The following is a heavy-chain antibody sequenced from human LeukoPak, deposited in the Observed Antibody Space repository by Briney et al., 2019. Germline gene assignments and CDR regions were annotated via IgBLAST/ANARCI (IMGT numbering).Heavy chain of an antibody. V-gene: IGHV3-21*01. Sequence: GGSLRLSCTASGFTFSSYSMNWVRQAPGKGLEWVSSISSSSYIYYADSVKGRFTLSRDNAKNSLYLQMNSLRAEDTAVYYCARDHYGDYSFDYWGQGTLATVSS. D-gene: IGHD4-17*01. CDR3: ARDHYGDYSFDY. CDR1: GFTFSSYS. J-gene: IGHJ4*02. CDR2: ISSSSYI.